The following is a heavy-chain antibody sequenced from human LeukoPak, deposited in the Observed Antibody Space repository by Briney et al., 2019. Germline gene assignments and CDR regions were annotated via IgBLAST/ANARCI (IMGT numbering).Heavy chain of an antibody. CDR3: ARGSRVRPVDY. Sequence: KPSETLSLTCAVYGGSFSGYYWSWIRQPPGKGLGWIGEINRSGSTNYNPSLKSRVTISVDTSTNQFSLIVHSVTAADTGIYYCARGSRVRPVDYWDQGTLVTVSS. CDR2: INRSGST. D-gene: IGHD3-10*01. J-gene: IGHJ4*02. CDR1: GGSFSGYY. V-gene: IGHV4-34*01.